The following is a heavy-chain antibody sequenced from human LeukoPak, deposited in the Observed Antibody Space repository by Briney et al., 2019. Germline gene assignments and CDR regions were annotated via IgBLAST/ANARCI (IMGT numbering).Heavy chain of an antibody. V-gene: IGHV1-2*02. Sequence: ASVTVSCKASGYTFTGYFMHWVRQAPGQGLEWMGWINPYSGDTNYAQKFQGRVTMTRDTSISTAFMELSRLRSDDTAVYYCARGKDHYYDSSGYPDYYYYTMDVWREGTAVTVSS. CDR3: ARGKDHYYDSSGYPDYYYYTMDV. D-gene: IGHD3-22*01. CDR1: GYTFTGYF. J-gene: IGHJ6*01. CDR2: INPYSGDT.